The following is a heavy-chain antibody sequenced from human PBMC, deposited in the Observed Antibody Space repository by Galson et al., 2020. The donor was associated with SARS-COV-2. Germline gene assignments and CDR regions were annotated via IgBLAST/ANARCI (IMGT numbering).Heavy chain of an antibody. D-gene: IGHD3-10*01. CDR1: GYTLTELS. J-gene: IGHJ4*02. CDR3: ATCFNEGFGCLYSFDY. V-gene: IGHV1-24*01. Sequence: ASVKVSCKVSGYTLTELSMHWVRQAPGKGLEWMGGFDPEDGETIYAQKFQGRVTMTEDTSTDTAYMELSSLRSEDTAVYYCATCFNEGFGCLYSFDYWGQGTLVTVSS. CDR2: FDPEDGET.